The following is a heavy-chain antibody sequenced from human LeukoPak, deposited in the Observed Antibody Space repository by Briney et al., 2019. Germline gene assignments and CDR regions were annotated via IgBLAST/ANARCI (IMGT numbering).Heavy chain of an antibody. CDR3: ARDRRTRFDP. D-gene: IGHD3/OR15-3a*01. CDR2: IYTSGST. V-gene: IGHV4-61*02. J-gene: IGHJ5*02. CDR1: GGSISSGSYY. Sequence: PSETLSLTCTVSGGSISSGSYYWSWIRQPAGKGLEWIGRIYTSGSTNYNPSLKSRVTISVDTSKNQFSLKLSSVTAADTAVYYCARDRRTRFDPWGQGTLVTVSS.